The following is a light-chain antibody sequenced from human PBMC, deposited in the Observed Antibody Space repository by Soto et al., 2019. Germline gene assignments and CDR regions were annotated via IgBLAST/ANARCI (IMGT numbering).Light chain of an antibody. V-gene: IGLV2-23*02. J-gene: IGLJ3*02. Sequence: ALTQPAAVSGSLGQSITISCSGSGSDIGNYNLVSWYQQQPGKVPRLIIYEVNKGPSGVSNRFSGSKSGNTASLTISDLQPDDECLYYCCSYAGSSLWMFGGGTQLTVL. CDR3: CSYAGSSLWM. CDR2: EVN. CDR1: GSDIGNYNL.